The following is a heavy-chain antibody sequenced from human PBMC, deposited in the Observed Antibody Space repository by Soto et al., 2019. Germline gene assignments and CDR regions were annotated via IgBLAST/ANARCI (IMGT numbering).Heavy chain of an antibody. CDR1: AFTFSSYA. J-gene: IGHJ6*02. D-gene: IGHD3-9*01. CDR3: AKDRPRYFDWLPPLDYYYGKDV. CDR2: ISGSGGST. Sequence: EVQLLESGGGLVRPGGSLRLSCAVSAFTFSSYAMSWVRQAPGKGLEWVSAISGSGGSTYYADSVKGRFTISRDNSKNTLYLQMNSLRAEDTAVYYCAKDRPRYFDWLPPLDYYYGKDVWGQGTTVTVSS. V-gene: IGHV3-23*01.